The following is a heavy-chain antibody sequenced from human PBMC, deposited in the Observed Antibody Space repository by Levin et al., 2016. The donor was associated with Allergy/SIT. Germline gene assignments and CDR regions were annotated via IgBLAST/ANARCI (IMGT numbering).Heavy chain of an antibody. CDR1: GYTFTSYG. CDR2: ISAHNGDT. Sequence: ASVKVSCKASGYTFTSYGISWVRQAPGQGLEWMGWISAHNGDTNLAQNLQGRLTMTTDTSTDTAYMELRSLRSDDTAVYFCARDFKIWELSGYYTGLDVWGQGTTVSVSS. V-gene: IGHV1-18*01. D-gene: IGHD3-3*01. J-gene: IGHJ6*02. CDR3: ARDFKIWELSGYYTGLDV.